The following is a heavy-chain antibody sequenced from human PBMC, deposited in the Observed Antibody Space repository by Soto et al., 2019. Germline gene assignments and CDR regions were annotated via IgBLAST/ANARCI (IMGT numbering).Heavy chain of an antibody. V-gene: IGHV3-30-3*01. CDR2: ISYDGSNK. D-gene: IGHD3-10*01. Sequence: GRSLRRSCAASGFTFSSYAMHWVREAPGKGLEWVAVISYDGSNKYYADSVKGRFTISRDNSKNTLYLQMNSLRAEDTAVYYCARDSGSGSYLEDYWGQGTLVTVSA. J-gene: IGHJ4*02. CDR1: GFTFSSYA. CDR3: ARDSGSGSYLEDY.